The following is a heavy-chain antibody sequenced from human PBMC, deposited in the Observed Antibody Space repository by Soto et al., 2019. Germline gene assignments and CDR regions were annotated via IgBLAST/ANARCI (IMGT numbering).Heavy chain of an antibody. Sequence: QLQLQESGSGLVKPSQTLSLTCAVSGGSISSGGYSWSWIRQPPGKGLEWIGYIYHSGSTYYNPSLKSRVSISVDRSKNQFSLKLSSVTAADTAVYYWARTSPSGAFDIWGQGTMVTVSS. V-gene: IGHV4-30-2*01. CDR3: ARTSPSGAFDI. J-gene: IGHJ3*02. CDR2: IYHSGST. CDR1: GGSISSGGYS.